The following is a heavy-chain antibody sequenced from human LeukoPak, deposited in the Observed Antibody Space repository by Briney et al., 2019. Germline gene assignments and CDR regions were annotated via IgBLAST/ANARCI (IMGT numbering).Heavy chain of an antibody. Sequence: SETLSLTCTVSGGSISSSSYYWGWVRQPPGKGLEWIGSIYYSGSTYYNPSLKSRVTISVDTSKNQFSLRLSSVTAADTAVYYCAREYQLLAADYWGQGTLVTVSS. D-gene: IGHD2-2*01. J-gene: IGHJ4*02. V-gene: IGHV4-39*07. CDR2: IYYSGST. CDR3: AREYQLLAADY. CDR1: GGSISSSSYY.